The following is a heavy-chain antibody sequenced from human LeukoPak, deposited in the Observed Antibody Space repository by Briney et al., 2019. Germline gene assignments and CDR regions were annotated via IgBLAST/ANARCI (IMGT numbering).Heavy chain of an antibody. Sequence: GGSLRLSCAASGFTFSSYAMSWVRQAPGKGLEWVSAISGSGGSTYYADSVKGRFTISRDNSKNTLYLQMNSLRAEDTAVYYCAEDGGSYSSGWYGYYYYYGMDVWGQGTTVTVSS. V-gene: IGHV3-23*01. J-gene: IGHJ6*02. CDR3: AEDGGSYSSGWYGYYYYYGMDV. D-gene: IGHD6-19*01. CDR1: GFTFSSYA. CDR2: ISGSGGST.